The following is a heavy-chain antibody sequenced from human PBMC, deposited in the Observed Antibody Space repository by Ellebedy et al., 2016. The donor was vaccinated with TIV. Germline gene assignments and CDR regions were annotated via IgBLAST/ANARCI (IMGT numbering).Heavy chain of an antibody. CDR2: VSADGSRK. CDR3: AKPSDPNPGYSASWATYFDS. D-gene: IGHD6-13*01. J-gene: IGHJ4*02. V-gene: IGHV3-30*18. Sequence: GESLKISXAASGFTFRRFAMHWVRQAPGKGLEWVVVVSADGSRKSYADSVKERFTISRDNSKNTLFVQMNSLRVEDTAVYYCAKPSDPNPGYSASWATYFDSWGQGTLVTVSS. CDR1: GFTFRRFA.